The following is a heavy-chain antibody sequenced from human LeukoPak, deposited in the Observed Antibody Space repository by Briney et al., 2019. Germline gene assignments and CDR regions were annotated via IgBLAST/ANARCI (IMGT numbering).Heavy chain of an antibody. CDR2: IYYSGST. CDR3: ATDVGALDY. Sequence: SETLSLTCTVSGGSISSSSDYWGWIRQPPGKGLEWIGSIYYSGSTYYHPSLKSRVTISVDSSKNQFSLKLSSVTAADTAVYYCATDVGALDYWGQGTLVTVSS. CDR1: GGSISSSSDY. V-gene: IGHV4-39*07. J-gene: IGHJ4*01. D-gene: IGHD1-26*01.